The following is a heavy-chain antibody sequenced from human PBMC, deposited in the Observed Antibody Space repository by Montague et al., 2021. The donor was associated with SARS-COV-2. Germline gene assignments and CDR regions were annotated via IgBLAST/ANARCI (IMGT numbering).Heavy chain of an antibody. V-gene: IGHV4-59*01. CDR3: ASPGGYCTGGSCYYVY. J-gene: IGHJ4*02. CDR2: YYVGCT. D-gene: IGHD2-15*01. Sequence: YYVGCTNYNTSLKSRVTISIDTSKNQFSLELSSVTAADMAVYYCASPGGYCTGGSCYYVYWGQGTLVTVPS.